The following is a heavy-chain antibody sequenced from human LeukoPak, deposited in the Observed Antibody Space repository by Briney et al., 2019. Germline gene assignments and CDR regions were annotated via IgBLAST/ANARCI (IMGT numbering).Heavy chain of an antibody. V-gene: IGHV1-69*05. CDR2: IIPIFGTA. CDR1: GGTFSSYA. CDR3: PRDPFMVRGVITTAYFDY. D-gene: IGHD3-10*01. J-gene: IGHJ4*02. Sequence: ASVKVSCKASGGTFSSYAISWVRQAPGQGLEWMGRIIPIFGTANYAQKFQGRVTITTDESASTAYMELSSLRSEDTSVYYCPRDPFMVRGVITTAYFDYWGQGTLVTLSS.